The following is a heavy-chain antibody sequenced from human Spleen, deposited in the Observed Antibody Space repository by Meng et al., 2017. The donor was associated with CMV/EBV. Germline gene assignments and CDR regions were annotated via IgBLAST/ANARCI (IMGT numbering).Heavy chain of an antibody. Sequence: GGSLRLSCAASGFTFSSYAMSWVRQAPGKGLEWVSTISGSGGSTYYADSVKGRFTISRDNSKNTLYLQMNSLRAEDTAVYYCAKDSSSWVKYFQHWGQGTLVTVSS. V-gene: IGHV3-23*01. CDR1: GFTFSSYA. D-gene: IGHD6-13*01. CDR3: AKDSSSWVKYFQH. CDR2: ISGSGGST. J-gene: IGHJ1*01.